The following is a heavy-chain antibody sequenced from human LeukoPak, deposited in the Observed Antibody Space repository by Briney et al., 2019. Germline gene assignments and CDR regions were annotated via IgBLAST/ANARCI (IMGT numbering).Heavy chain of an antibody. V-gene: IGHV4-59*01. Sequence: SSETLSLTCTVSGGSISTYYWSWIRQPPGKGLEWIGYIYHSGSTNYNPSLKSRVTTSVDTSKNQFSLKLSSVTAADTAVYYCARDTGSVVDYWGQGTLVTVSS. D-gene: IGHD3-10*01. CDR2: IYHSGST. J-gene: IGHJ4*02. CDR3: ARDTGSVVDY. CDR1: GGSISTYY.